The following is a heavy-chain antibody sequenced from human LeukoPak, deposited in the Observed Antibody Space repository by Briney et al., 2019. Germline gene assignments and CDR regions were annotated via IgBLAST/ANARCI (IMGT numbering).Heavy chain of an antibody. CDR3: ARGDRAVAGAWGWFDP. D-gene: IGHD6-19*01. Sequence: SQTLSLTCTVSGGSISSGGYYWSWIRQHPGKGLEWIGYIYYSGSTYYNPSLKSRVTISVDTSKNQFSLKLTSVTAADTAVYYCARGDRAVAGAWGWFDPWGQGTLVTVSS. CDR1: GGSISSGGYY. J-gene: IGHJ5*02. CDR2: IYYSGST. V-gene: IGHV4-31*03.